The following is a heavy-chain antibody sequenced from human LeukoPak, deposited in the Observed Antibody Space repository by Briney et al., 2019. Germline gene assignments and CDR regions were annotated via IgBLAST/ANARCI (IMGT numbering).Heavy chain of an antibody. D-gene: IGHD2-15*01. J-gene: IGHJ4*02. V-gene: IGHV3-30-3*01. CDR2: ISYDGNNK. CDR3: ARDDCSGGTCLGGY. Sequence: AGGSLRLSCAASGFTFSNYAMHWVRQAPGKGLEWVTLISYDGNNKYYAGSVKGRFTISRDNSKNTLYLQMNSLRVEDTAVYYCARDDCSGGTCLGGYWGQGTLVTVSS. CDR1: GFTFSNYA.